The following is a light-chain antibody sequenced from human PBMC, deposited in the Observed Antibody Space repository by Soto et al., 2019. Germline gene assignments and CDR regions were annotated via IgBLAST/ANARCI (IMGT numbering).Light chain of an antibody. J-gene: IGLJ1*01. CDR3: ILYTTNNTYV. V-gene: IGLV2-14*03. CDR1: SSEVGAFNY. CDR2: DVS. Sequence: QSVLTQPASVSGSPGQAITISCSGTSSEVGAFNYVSWYQQHPGKAPKLMIYDVSNRPSGVSNRFSGSKSGNTASLTISGLRAEDEADYYCILYTTNNTYVFGTGTKVTVL.